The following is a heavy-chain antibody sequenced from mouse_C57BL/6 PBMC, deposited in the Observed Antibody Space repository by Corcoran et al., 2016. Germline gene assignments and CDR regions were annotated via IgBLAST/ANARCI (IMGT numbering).Heavy chain of an antibody. CDR3: ARELGLAAY. CDR1: GYTFTDYY. CDR2: INPNNGGT. Sequence: EVQLQQSGLDLVKPGASVKISCKASGYTFTDYYMNWVKQSHGKSLEWFGDINPNNGGTSYNQKFKGKATLTVDKSSSTAYMELRSLTSEDSAVYYCARELGLAAYWGQGTLVTVSA. V-gene: IGHV1-26*01. J-gene: IGHJ3*01. D-gene: IGHD4-1*01.